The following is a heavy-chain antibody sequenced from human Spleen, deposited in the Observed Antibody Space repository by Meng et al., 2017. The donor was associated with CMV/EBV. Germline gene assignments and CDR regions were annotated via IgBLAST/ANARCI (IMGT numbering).Heavy chain of an antibody. CDR1: GYTFTNFW. CDR3: ARDNNWGPDY. J-gene: IGHJ4*02. D-gene: IGHD7-27*01. V-gene: IGHV5-51*01. Sequence: KVSCKGSGYTFTNFWIGWVRQMPGKGLEWMGIIYPGDSDTRYSPSFQGQVTVSADKSISTGYMELTRLTSDDTAVYYCARDNNWGPDYWGQGTLVTVSS. CDR2: IYPGDSDT.